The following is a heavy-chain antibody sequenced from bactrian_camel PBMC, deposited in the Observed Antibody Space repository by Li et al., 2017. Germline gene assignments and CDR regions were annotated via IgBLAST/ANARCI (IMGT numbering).Heavy chain of an antibody. V-gene: IGHV3S40*01. D-gene: IGHD5*01. CDR1: QFTFSSYD. CDR3: AIDQRVRGWMVSSGVEYDY. CDR2: IKSDASSS. J-gene: IGHJ4*01. Sequence: VQLVESGGGLVQPGGSLRLSCVGSQFTFSSYDMAWVRQAPGKGLEWVSSIKSDASSSYFTDSVKGRFAISRDNSKNTLHPQLNNLKPEDTGIYFCAIDQRVRGWMVSSGVEYDYWGQGTQVTVS.